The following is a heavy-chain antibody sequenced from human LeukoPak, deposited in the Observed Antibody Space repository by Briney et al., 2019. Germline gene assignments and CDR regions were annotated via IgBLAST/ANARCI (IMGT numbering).Heavy chain of an antibody. V-gene: IGHV4-4*02. CDR2: IYHSGST. Sequence: SETLSLTCAVSGGSISSSNWWSWVRQPPGKGLEWIGEIYHSGSTNYNPSLKSRVTISVDKSKNQFSLKLSSVTTADTAVYYCARNIAVAGRGDYMDVWGKGTTVTISS. CDR1: GGSISSSNW. D-gene: IGHD6-19*01. CDR3: ARNIAVAGRGDYMDV. J-gene: IGHJ6*03.